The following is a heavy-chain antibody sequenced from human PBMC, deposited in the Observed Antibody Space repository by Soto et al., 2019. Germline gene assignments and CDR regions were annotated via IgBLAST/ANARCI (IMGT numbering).Heavy chain of an antibody. D-gene: IGHD3-22*01. Sequence: GGSLRLSCAASEFTFSDYYMSLIRQAPGKGLEWVSYISISGSTVYYADSVKGRFTISRDNAKNSLYLQMNSLRAEHTAVYYCARDKHYYDSSGYGMFDDWGQGTFVTVSS. J-gene: IGHJ4*02. CDR1: EFTFSDYY. CDR2: ISISGSTV. CDR3: ARDKHYYDSSGYGMFDD. V-gene: IGHV3-11*01.